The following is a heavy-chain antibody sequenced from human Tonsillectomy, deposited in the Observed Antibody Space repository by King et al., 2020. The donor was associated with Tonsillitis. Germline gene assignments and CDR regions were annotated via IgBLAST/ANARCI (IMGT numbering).Heavy chain of an antibody. V-gene: IGHV4-31*03. J-gene: IGHJ4*02. Sequence: VQLQESGPGLVKPSQTLSLTCTVSGGSISRGGDYWSWIRQHPGKGLEWIGYIDYSWSTYYNPSLKSGVTISVDTSKNQFSLNLSSVTAADTAVYYCARGVRGPNFDYWGQGTLVTVSS. CDR3: ARGVRGPNFDY. CDR2: IDYSWST. CDR1: GGSISRGGDY. D-gene: IGHD3-10*01.